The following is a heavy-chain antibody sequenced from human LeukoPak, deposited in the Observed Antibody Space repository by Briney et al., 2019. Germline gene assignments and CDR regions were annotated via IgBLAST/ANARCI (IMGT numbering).Heavy chain of an antibody. CDR2: INPNSGGT. CDR3: AWTMVRGVGFFDY. CDR1: GYTFTGYY. D-gene: IGHD3-10*01. Sequence: ASVKVSCKASGYTFTGYYMHWVRQAPGQGLEWMGWINPNSGGTNYAQKFQGRVTMTRDTSISTAYMELSRLRSDDTAVFYCAWTMVRGVGFFDYWGQGTLVTVSS. V-gene: IGHV1-2*02. J-gene: IGHJ4*02.